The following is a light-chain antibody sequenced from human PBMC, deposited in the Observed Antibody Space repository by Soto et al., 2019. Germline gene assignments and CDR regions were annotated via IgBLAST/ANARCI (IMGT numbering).Light chain of an antibody. V-gene: IGKV3-20*01. Sequence: EIVLTQSPATLSLSPGERATLSCTASQSVSSFLAWYQQKPGQAPRLLIYGASSRATGIPDRFSGSGSGTDFTLTISRLEPEDFAVYYCQQYGSSPWTFGQGTKVDIK. CDR3: QQYGSSPWT. CDR2: GAS. J-gene: IGKJ1*01. CDR1: QSVSSF.